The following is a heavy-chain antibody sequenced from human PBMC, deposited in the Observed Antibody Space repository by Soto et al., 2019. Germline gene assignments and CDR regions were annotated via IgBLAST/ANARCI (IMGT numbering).Heavy chain of an antibody. CDR2: INSDGSST. CDR1: GFTFSSYW. V-gene: IGHV3-74*01. Sequence: GGSLRLSCSASGFTFSSYWMHWVRQAPGKGLVWVSRINSDGSSTSYADSVKGRFTISRDNAKNTLYLQMNSLRAEDTAVYYCARDRGWPYYYYGMAVWGQGTTVTVSS. J-gene: IGHJ6*02. CDR3: ARDRGWPYYYYGMAV. D-gene: IGHD6-19*01.